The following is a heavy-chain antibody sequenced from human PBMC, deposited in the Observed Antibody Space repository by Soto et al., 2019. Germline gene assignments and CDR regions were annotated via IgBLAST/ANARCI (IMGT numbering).Heavy chain of an antibody. V-gene: IGHV4-34*01. Sequence: SETLSLTCAVYGGSFSGYYWSWIRQPPGKGLEWIGEINHSGSTNYNPSLKSRVTISVDTSKNQFSLKLSSVTAADTAVYYCASARSGGSYLFDPWGQGTLVTVSS. D-gene: IGHD2-15*01. CDR2: INHSGST. CDR1: GGSFSGYY. CDR3: ASARSGGSYLFDP. J-gene: IGHJ5*02.